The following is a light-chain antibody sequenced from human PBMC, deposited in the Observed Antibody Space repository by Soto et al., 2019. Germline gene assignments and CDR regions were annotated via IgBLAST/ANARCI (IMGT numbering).Light chain of an antibody. CDR3: QSYDSSLSGYV. Sequence: QSALTQPPSVSGAPGQRVTISCTGSSSNIGAGYDVHWYQQLPGAAPKLLIYANTNRPSGVPGRFFGSKSGTSASLAITGLQAEDEADYYCQSYDSSLSGYVFGTGTKATVL. J-gene: IGLJ1*01. V-gene: IGLV1-40*01. CDR1: SSNIGAGYD. CDR2: ANT.